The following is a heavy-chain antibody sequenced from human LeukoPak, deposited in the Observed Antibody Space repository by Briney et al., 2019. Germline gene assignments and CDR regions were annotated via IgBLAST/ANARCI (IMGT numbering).Heavy chain of an antibody. J-gene: IGHJ4*02. CDR2: IYYSGST. CDR3: ARLGAVTAIPYFDY. V-gene: IGHV4-39*01. Sequence: SETLSLTCTVSGGSISSSSYYWGWIRQPPGKGLEWIGSIYYSGSTYYNPSLKSRVTISVDTSKNQFSLKLSSVTAADTAVYYCARLGAVTAIPYFDYWGQGTLVTVSS. CDR1: GGSISSSSYY. D-gene: IGHD2-21*02.